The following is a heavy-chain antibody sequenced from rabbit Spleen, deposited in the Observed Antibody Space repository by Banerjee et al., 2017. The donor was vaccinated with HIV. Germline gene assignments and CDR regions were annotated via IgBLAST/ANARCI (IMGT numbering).Heavy chain of an antibody. CDR1: GVSFSDKDV. D-gene: IGHD1-1*01. V-gene: IGHV1S45*01. J-gene: IGHJ6*01. CDR3: ARDTSSSFSSYGMDL. Sequence: EQLEESGGGLVKPEGSLTLTCKASGVSFSDKDVMCWVRQAPGKGLEWIACIDTGSSGFTYFATWAKGRFTCSKTSSTTVTLQVTRLTAADTATYFCARDTSSSFSSYGMDLWGPGTLVTVS. CDR2: IDTGSSGFT.